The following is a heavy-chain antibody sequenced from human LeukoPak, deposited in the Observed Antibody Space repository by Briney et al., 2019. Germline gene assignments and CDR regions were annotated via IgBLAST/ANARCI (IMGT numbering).Heavy chain of an antibody. Sequence: ASVKVSCKASGYTFTSYGISWVRQAPGQGLEWMGGIIPIFGTANYAQKFQGRVTITADKSTSTAYMELSSLRSEDTAVYYCARGPLVGATGLPPTYYYYYYMDVWGKGTTVTVSS. V-gene: IGHV1-69*06. CDR2: IIPIFGTA. D-gene: IGHD1-26*01. J-gene: IGHJ6*03. CDR3: ARGPLVGATGLPPTYYYYYYMDV. CDR1: GYTFTSYG.